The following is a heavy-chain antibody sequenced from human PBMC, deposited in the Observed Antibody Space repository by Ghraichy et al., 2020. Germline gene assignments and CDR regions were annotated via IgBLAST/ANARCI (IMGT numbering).Heavy chain of an antibody. CDR1: GFTFSSYA. CDR2: ITYSGGTT. CDR3: AKERGTVWTYYMDV. Sequence: LSLTCAASGFTFSSYAMSWVRQAPGKGLEWFSGITYSGGTTYYADSVKGRFTISRDNFKNTLYLQMNSLRAEDTAEYYCAKERGTVWTYYMDVWGKGTTVTVSS. D-gene: IGHD3/OR15-3a*01. J-gene: IGHJ6*03. V-gene: IGHV3-23*01.